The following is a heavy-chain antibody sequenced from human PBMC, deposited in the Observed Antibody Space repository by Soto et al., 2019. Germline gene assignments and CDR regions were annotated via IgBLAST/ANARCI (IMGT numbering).Heavy chain of an antibody. J-gene: IGHJ4*02. D-gene: IGHD3-9*01. CDR2: ISAYNGNT. CDR3: ARDHYDILTGYYKNGY. V-gene: IGHV1-18*01. Sequence: ASVKVSCKASGYTFTSYGISWLRQAPGQGLEWMGWISAYNGNTNYAQKLQGRVTMTTDTSTSTAYMELRSLRSDDTAVYYCARDHYDILTGYYKNGYWGQGTLVTVSS. CDR1: GYTFTSYG.